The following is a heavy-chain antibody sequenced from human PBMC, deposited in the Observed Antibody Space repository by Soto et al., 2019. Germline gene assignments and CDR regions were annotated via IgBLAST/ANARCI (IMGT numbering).Heavy chain of an antibody. V-gene: IGHV4-30-2*01. J-gene: IGHJ6*02. CDR3: ARAPSYGSGSRYYYGMDV. D-gene: IGHD3-10*01. Sequence: PSETLSLTYAVSGGSISSGGYSWSWIRQPPGKGLEWIGYIYHSGSTYYNPSLKSRVTISVDRSKNQFSLKLSSVTAADTAVYYCARAPSYGSGSRYYYGMDVWGQGTTVTVLL. CDR2: IYHSGST. CDR1: GGSISSGGYS.